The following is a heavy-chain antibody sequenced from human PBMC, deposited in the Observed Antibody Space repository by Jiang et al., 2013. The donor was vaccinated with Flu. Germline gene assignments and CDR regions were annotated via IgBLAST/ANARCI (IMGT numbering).Heavy chain of an antibody. CDR2: ISYDGSNK. Sequence: GGGVVQPGRSLRLSCAASGFTFSSYAMHWVRQAPGKGLEWVAVISYDGSNKYYADSVKGRFTISRDNSKNTLYLQMNSLRAEDTAVYYCARDYYDSSGYYLPLGYWGQGTLVTVSS. D-gene: IGHD3-22*01. J-gene: IGHJ4*02. CDR3: ARDYYDSSGYYLPLGY. CDR1: GFTFSSYA. V-gene: IGHV3-30-3*01.